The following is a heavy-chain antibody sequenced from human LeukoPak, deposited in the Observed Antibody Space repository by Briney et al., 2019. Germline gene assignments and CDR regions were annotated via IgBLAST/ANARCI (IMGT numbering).Heavy chain of an antibody. D-gene: IGHD2/OR15-2a*01. J-gene: IGHJ4*02. Sequence: SETLSLTCTVSGGSISSYYWSWIRQPPGKGLEWIGYIYYSGSTNYNPSLKSRVTISVDTSKNQFSLKLSSVTAADTAVYYCARDLYVIGYFDYWGQGTLVTVSS. CDR2: IYYSGST. CDR3: ARDLYVIGYFDY. CDR1: GGSISSYY. V-gene: IGHV4-59*12.